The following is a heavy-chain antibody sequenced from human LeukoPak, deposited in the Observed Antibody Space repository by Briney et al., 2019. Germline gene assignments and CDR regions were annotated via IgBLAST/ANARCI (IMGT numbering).Heavy chain of an antibody. Sequence: GGSLRLSCEASGFSLSNYHSMNWVRQAPGKGLDWVSSITSSGYLYYAQSLKGRFTIARDYAKKSLYLQLNSLRAEDTAVYYCVREAGDILTIAGAPDQFYYYMEVWGKGTSVTISS. CDR2: ITSSGYL. CDR1: GFSLSNYHS. CDR3: VREAGDILTIAGAPDQFYYYMEV. J-gene: IGHJ6*03. D-gene: IGHD3-9*01. V-gene: IGHV3-21*01.